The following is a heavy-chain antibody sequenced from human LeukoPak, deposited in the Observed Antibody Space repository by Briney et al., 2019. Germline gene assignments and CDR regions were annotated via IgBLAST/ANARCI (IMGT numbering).Heavy chain of an antibody. Sequence: ASVKVSCKASGGTFSSYAISWVRQAPGQGLEWMGGIIPIFGTANYAQKFQGRVTITADESTNTAHMELSSLRSEDTAVYYCARFVTTSHYFDYWGQGTLVTVSS. J-gene: IGHJ4*02. CDR3: ARFVTTSHYFDY. CDR2: IIPIFGTA. D-gene: IGHD4-11*01. CDR1: GGTFSSYA. V-gene: IGHV1-69*13.